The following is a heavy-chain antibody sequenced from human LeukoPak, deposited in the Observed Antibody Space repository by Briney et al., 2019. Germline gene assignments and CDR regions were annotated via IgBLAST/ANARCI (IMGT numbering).Heavy chain of an antibody. CDR2: IFSTGST. CDR3: ARAGSPYYYYHIEV. V-gene: IGHV4-4*07. D-gene: IGHD3-10*01. J-gene: IGHJ6*03. Sequence: PSETLSLTCTVSGGFINGYYWTWIRQPAGKGLEWIGRIFSTGSTDYNPSLQSRVTISVDNSKNQFSLRLTSVTAADTAIYYCARAGSPYYYYHIEVWGNGTTVTVSS. CDR1: GGFINGYY.